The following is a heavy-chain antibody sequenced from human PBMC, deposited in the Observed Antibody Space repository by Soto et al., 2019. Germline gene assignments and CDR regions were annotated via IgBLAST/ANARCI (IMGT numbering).Heavy chain of an antibody. CDR3: GKGRSYYYYYGVDV. J-gene: IGHJ6*02. CDR2: ISGSGGST. D-gene: IGHD1-26*01. Sequence: PGGSLRLSCAASGFTFSSYAMSWVRQAPGKGLEWVSIISGSGGSTYYADAVKGRFTISRDNSKSTLYLQMNSLRAEDTAVYYCGKGRSYYYYYGVDVWGQGTTVTVSS. CDR1: GFTFSSYA. V-gene: IGHV3-23*01.